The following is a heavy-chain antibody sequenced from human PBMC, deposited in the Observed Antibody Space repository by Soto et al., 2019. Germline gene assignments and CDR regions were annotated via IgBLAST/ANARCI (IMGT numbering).Heavy chain of an antibody. Sequence: QVQLVQSGAEVKKPGSSVKVSCKASGGTFSSYAISWVRQAPGQGLEWMGGIIPIFGTANYAQKFQGRVTITADESTSTAYMVLSGLRSEDTAVYYCALRVVVAATDAFDIWGQGTMVTVSS. J-gene: IGHJ3*02. CDR3: ALRVVVAATDAFDI. D-gene: IGHD2-15*01. CDR1: GGTFSSYA. V-gene: IGHV1-69*12. CDR2: IIPIFGTA.